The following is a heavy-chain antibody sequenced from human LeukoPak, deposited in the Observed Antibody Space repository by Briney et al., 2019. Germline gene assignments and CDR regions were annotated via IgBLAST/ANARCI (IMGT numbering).Heavy chain of an antibody. Sequence: GGSLRLSCAAYGFPFSNYDMKWVRQAPGKGLEWVSSISSSSYIYYADSVKGRFAISRDNAKNSLYLQMYSLRAEDTAVYYCTGTYGSGSYPNYWGQGTLVTVSS. CDR3: TGTYGSGSYPNY. CDR1: GFPFSNYD. J-gene: IGHJ4*02. D-gene: IGHD3-10*01. CDR2: ISSSSYI. V-gene: IGHV3-69-1*01.